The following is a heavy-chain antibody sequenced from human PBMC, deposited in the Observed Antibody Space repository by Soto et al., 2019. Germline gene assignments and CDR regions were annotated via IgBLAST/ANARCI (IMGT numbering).Heavy chain of an antibody. J-gene: IGHJ4*02. CDR2: INSDGTDT. CDR1: GFTFSNYW. CDR3: AKVPFCDITGCYSYFDL. Sequence: PGGSLRLSCAASGFTFSNYWMHWVRQAPGKGLVWVSRINSDGTDTTYADSVKGRFTISRDNAKNTLYLQVNSLRAEDTAVYYCAKVPFCDITGCYSYFDLPGQGALVTVSS. D-gene: IGHD2-21*02. V-gene: IGHV3-74*01.